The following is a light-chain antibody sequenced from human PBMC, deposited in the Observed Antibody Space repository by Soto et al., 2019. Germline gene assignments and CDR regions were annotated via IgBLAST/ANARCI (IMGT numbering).Light chain of an antibody. Sequence: QSALTQPRSVSGSPGQSVTISCTGTSSDVGGYNYVSWYQQYTGKAPKVMIYDVSKRPSGVPDRFSGSKSGNTASLTISGLQAEDEADYYCCSYAGSDTDVFGGGTKLTVL. CDR1: SSDVGGYNY. V-gene: IGLV2-11*01. CDR3: CSYAGSDTDV. J-gene: IGLJ2*01. CDR2: DVS.